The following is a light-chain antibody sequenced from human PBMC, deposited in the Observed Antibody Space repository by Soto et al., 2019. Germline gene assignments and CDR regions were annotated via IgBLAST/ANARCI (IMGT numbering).Light chain of an antibody. V-gene: IGKV3-15*01. CDR3: QQRVNWPPT. CDR1: QSVSSN. CDR2: GAS. J-gene: IGKJ4*01. Sequence: EIVMTQSPATLSVSPGEGATLSCRASQSVSSNFAWYQQKPGQAPRLLIYGASTRATGIPARFSGSGSGTEFTLSISSLQSEDVAVYYCQQRVNWPPTFGGGTKVEI.